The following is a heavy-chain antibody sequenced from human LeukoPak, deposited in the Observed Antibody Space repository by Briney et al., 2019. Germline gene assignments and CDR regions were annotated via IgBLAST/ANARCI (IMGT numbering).Heavy chain of an antibody. CDR1: GCIFTSYW. CDR2: IYPGDSDT. V-gene: IGHV5-51*01. J-gene: IGHJ3*02. Sequence: PGESLQISCKGSGCIFTSYWIGWVRQLPGKGLEWMGIIYPGDSDTRYSPSFQGQVTISADKSISTAYLQWSSLKASDTAMYYCASIAVAGTFAFDIWGQGTMVTVSS. CDR3: ASIAVAGTFAFDI. D-gene: IGHD6-19*01.